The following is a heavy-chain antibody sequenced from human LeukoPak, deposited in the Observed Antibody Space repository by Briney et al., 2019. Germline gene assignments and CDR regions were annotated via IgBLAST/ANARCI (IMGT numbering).Heavy chain of an antibody. CDR2: INSGGTVT. D-gene: IGHD6-19*01. V-gene: IGHV3-74*01. CDR3: AKPRNLRSGWYAQRS. CDR1: GFTFSDFW. J-gene: IGHJ5*02. Sequence: GGSLRLSCAASGFTFSDFWMHWVRQAPGKGLVWVSRINSGGTVTNYADSVKGRLTISRDNAKNTLYLQMNSLRAEDTAVYYCAKPRNLRSGWYAQRSWGQGTLVTVSS.